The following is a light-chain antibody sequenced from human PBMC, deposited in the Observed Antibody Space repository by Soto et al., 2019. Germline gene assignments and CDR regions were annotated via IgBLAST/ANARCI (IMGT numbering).Light chain of an antibody. CDR1: QSVSSGY. J-gene: IGKJ2*01. CDR3: QQYGSAAET. V-gene: IGKV3-20*01. CDR2: GAS. Sequence: EIVLTQSPGTQSLSPGQRATLSCRASQSVSSGYLAWYQLRPGQAPRPLIYGASSRATGIPDRFRGSGYGTDGAVTISSREPGDFAVYYCQQYGSAAETFGQGTKLEIK.